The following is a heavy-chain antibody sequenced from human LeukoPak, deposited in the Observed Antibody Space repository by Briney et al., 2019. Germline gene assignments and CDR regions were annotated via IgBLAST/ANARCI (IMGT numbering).Heavy chain of an antibody. CDR2: IYHTETT. CDR3: ATRSPLVNAIL. Sequence: PSETLSLTCFVSGGSISNGHWCSWVRQPPGKGLEWIGEIYHTETTSYNASLESRVTISIDKSNNHFSLKLRSVTAADTAVYYCATRSPLVNAILWGQGTLVTVSS. V-gene: IGHV4/OR15-8*02. D-gene: IGHD1-26*01. CDR1: GGSISNGHW. J-gene: IGHJ4*02.